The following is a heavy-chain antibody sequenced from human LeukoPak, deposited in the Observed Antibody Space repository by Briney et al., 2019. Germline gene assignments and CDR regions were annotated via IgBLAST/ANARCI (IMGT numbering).Heavy chain of an antibody. D-gene: IGHD6-13*01. CDR2: INHSGST. CDR3: ARAGAAAGNY. CDR1: GGSFSGYY. Sequence: SETLSLTCAVYGGSFSGYYWSWIRQSPGKGLEWIGEINHSGSTNYNPSLKSRVTISVDTSKNQFSLKLSSVTAADTAVYYCARAGAAAGNYWGQGTLVTVSS. V-gene: IGHV4-34*01. J-gene: IGHJ4*02.